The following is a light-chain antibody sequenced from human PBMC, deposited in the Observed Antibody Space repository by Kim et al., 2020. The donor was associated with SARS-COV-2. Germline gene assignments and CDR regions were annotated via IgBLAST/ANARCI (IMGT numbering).Light chain of an antibody. V-gene: IGLV3-19*01. CDR1: SLRSYY. J-gene: IGLJ2*01. CDR3: NSRDSSGNHLV. CDR2: GKN. Sequence: SSELTQDPAVSVALGQTVRITCQGDSLRSYYASWYQQKPGQAPVLVIYGKNNRPLGIPDRFSGSSSGNTASLTITGAQAEDEADYYCNSRDSSGNHLVFGGGTQLTVL.